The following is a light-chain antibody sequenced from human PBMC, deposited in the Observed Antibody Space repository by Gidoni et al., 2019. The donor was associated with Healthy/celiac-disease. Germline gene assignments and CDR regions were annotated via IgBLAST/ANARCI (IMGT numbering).Light chain of an antibody. CDR3: QQSYSTLVT. Sequence: DIQMIQSPSSLSASVGDRVTITCRASQSISSYLNWYQQKPGKAPKLLIYAASSLQGGVPSRFSGSGSGTDFTLTISSLQPEDFATYYCQQSYSTLVTFGGGTKVEIK. CDR1: QSISSY. V-gene: IGKV1-39*01. CDR2: AAS. J-gene: IGKJ4*01.